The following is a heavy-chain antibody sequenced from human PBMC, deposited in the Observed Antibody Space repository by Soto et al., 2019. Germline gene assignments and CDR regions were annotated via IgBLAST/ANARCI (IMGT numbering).Heavy chain of an antibody. D-gene: IGHD2-2*01. Sequence: SETLSLTCTVSGCSISSGDYYWSWIRQPPGKGLEWIGYIYYSGSTYYNPSLKSRVTISVDTSKNQFSLKLSSVTAADTAVYYCARIYQLLSHYFDYWGQGTLVT. CDR1: GCSISSGDYY. CDR2: IYYSGST. V-gene: IGHV4-30-4*01. CDR3: ARIYQLLSHYFDY. J-gene: IGHJ4*02.